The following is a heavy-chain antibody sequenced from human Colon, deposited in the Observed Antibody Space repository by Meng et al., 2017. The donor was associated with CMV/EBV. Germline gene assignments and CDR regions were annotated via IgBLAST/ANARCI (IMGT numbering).Heavy chain of an antibody. J-gene: IGHJ4*02. Sequence: ASGYTCTSYGISWVRQAPGQGLEWMGWINTNNGKTKYAQNLQGRVTMTTDTSSTTAYMELRSLISDDTAVYYCARDIASTGTGSPDYWGQGTLVTVSS. V-gene: IGHV1-18*01. CDR2: INTNNGKT. CDR1: GYTCTSYG. D-gene: IGHD6-13*01. CDR3: ARDIASTGTGSPDY.